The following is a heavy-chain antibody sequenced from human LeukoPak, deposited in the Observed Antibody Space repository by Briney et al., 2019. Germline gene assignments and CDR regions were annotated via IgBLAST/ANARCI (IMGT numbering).Heavy chain of an antibody. CDR2: ITDSGGTT. J-gene: IGHJ4*02. D-gene: IGHD3-16*02. CDR1: GVSFSSYA. V-gene: IGHV3-23*01. CDR3: AKDTSARRGSLNG. Sequence: PGGTLSLSCTASGVSFSSYAMSWVRQPPGKGLEWVGAITDSGGTTSYPHAVRGQFTISRENSKITLYLQRNRLRAEDTAVYDCAKDTSARRGSLNGWGQGTLVTVSS.